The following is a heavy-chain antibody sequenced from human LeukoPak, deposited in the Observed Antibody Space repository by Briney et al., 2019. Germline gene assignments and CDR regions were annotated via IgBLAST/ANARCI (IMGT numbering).Heavy chain of an antibody. D-gene: IGHD4-17*01. CDR2: IKQDGSAK. CDR1: GFTLSRYW. J-gene: IGHJ4*02. CDR3: ARGGDDDFDLGDY. Sequence: PPGGSLRLSCAASGFTLSRYWMSWVRQAPGKGLEWVANIKQDGSAKYYVDSVKGRFTISRDNAKNSMYLQMNSPRAEDTAVYYCARGGDDDFDLGDYWGQGTLVTVSS. V-gene: IGHV3-7*01.